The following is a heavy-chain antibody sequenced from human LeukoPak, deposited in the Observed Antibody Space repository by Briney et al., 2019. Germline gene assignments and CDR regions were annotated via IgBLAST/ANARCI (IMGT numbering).Heavy chain of an antibody. J-gene: IGHJ2*01. D-gene: IGHD7-27*01. CDR3: AKARGLNWGYFDL. CDR2: IRYDGSHK. Sequence: PGGSLRLSCAASGFTVSSNYMNWVRQAPGKGLEWVTFIRYDGSHKYFADSVKGRFAVSRDNSKNTLYLQMNSLRADDTAVYYCAKARGLNWGYFDLWGRGTLVTVSS. V-gene: IGHV3-30*02. CDR1: GFTVSSNY.